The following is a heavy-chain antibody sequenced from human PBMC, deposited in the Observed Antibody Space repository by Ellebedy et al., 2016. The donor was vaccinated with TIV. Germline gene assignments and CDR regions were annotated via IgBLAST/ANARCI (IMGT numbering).Heavy chain of an antibody. D-gene: IGHD3-10*01. J-gene: IGHJ5*02. Sequence: ASVKVSCXASGYTFTSYAMHWVRQAPGQRLEWMGWINAGNGNTKYSQKFQGRVTITRDTSASTAYMELSSLRSEDTAVYYCASMVPQDNWFDPWGQGTLVTVSS. CDR2: INAGNGNT. CDR1: GYTFTSYA. CDR3: ASMVPQDNWFDP. V-gene: IGHV1-3*01.